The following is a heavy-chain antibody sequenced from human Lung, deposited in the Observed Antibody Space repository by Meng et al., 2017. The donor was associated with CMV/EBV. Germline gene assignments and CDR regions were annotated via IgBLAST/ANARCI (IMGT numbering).Heavy chain of an antibody. CDR2: IYPGDSDT. J-gene: IGHJ4*02. V-gene: IGHV5-51*01. CDR1: GYSFTSYW. CDR3: ARYPRYCSSTSCYFDY. Sequence: GESLKISCKGSGYSFTSYWIGWVRQMPGKGLEWMGIIYPGDSDTRYSPSFQGQVTISADKSISTAYLQWSSLKASDTAMYYCARYPRYCSSTSCYFDYWGQGTLVXVSS. D-gene: IGHD2-2*01.